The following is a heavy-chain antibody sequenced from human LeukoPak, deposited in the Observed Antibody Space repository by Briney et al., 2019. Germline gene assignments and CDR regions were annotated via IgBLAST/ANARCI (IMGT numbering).Heavy chain of an antibody. CDR2: IYSGGST. CDR3: ARDDYGDYGFDY. V-gene: IGHV3-53*01. CDR1: GFTFSSNY. D-gene: IGHD4-17*01. Sequence: GGSLRLSCAASGFTFSSNYVSWVRQAPGKGLEWVSVIYSGGSTYYADYVKGRITISKDNSKNTLYIQMNSLRAEDTAVYYCARDDYGDYGFDYWGQGTLVTVSS. J-gene: IGHJ4*02.